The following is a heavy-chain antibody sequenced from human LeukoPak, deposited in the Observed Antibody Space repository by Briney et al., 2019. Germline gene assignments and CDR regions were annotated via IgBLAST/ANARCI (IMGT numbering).Heavy chain of an antibody. Sequence: GGSLRLSCAASGFTFSSYAMHWVRQAPGKGLEWVAVISYDGSNKYYADSVKGRFTISRDNAKNSLYLQMNSLRVDDTAVYYCAREGGGVRPYYYYNGMDVWGKGTMVTVSS. V-gene: IGHV3-30*04. D-gene: IGHD3-16*01. J-gene: IGHJ6*04. CDR1: GFTFSSYA. CDR3: AREGGGVRPYYYYNGMDV. CDR2: ISYDGSNK.